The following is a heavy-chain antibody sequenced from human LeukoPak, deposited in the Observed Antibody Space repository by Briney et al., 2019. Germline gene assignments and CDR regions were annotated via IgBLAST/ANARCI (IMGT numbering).Heavy chain of an antibody. J-gene: IGHJ4*02. CDR3: TSNLYCSTSSCYTLDN. Sequence: GGSLRLSCTASGFTFGDYAMSWVRQAPGKGLEWVGRIKSKSERGTTDYAAPVKGRFTISRDGSTNTVYLHMSSLKTEDTAVYFCTSNLYCSTSSCYTLDNWGQGTLVAVSP. D-gene: IGHD2-2*02. CDR2: IKSKSERGTT. CDR1: GFTFGDYA. V-gene: IGHV3-15*01.